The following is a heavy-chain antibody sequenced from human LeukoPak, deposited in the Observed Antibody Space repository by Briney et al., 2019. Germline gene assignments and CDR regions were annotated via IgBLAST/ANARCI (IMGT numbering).Heavy chain of an antibody. CDR1: GGSISSYY. V-gene: IGHV4-59*01. D-gene: IGHD3-22*01. CDR3: ARFFNYDSSGYYYFDY. Sequence: PSETLSLTCTVSGGSISSYYWSWIRQPPGKGLEWIGDIYYSGSTNYNPSLKSRVTISVDTSKNQFSLKLSSVTAADTAVYYCARFFNYDSSGYYYFDYWGQGTLVTVSS. J-gene: IGHJ4*02. CDR2: IYYSGST.